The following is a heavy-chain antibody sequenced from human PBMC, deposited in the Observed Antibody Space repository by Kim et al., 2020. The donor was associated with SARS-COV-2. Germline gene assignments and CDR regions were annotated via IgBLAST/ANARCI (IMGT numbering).Heavy chain of an antibody. D-gene: IGHD5-12*01. CDR1: GSTFSSYW. CDR3: VRDGYSGHDLAFDI. J-gene: IGHJ3*02. V-gene: IGHV3-7*03. Sequence: GGSLRISCEASGSTFSSYWMSWVRQAPGKGLEWVANIKEDGSEKYYVDSVKGRLTISRDNAKNSLYLQMDSLRAGDTAVYYCVRDGYSGHDLAFDIWGPGTMVTVSS. CDR2: IKEDGSEK.